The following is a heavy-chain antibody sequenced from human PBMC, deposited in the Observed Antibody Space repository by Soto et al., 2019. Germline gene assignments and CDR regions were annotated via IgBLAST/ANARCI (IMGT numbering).Heavy chain of an antibody. D-gene: IGHD6-19*01. CDR3: AKDPYHIAVAGPGWFDP. Sequence: GGSLRLSYAASGFTFSSYAMSWVRQAPGKGLEWVSAISGSGGSTYYADSVTGRFTISRDNSKYTLYLQMNSLRAEDTAVYYCAKDPYHIAVAGPGWFDPWGQGTLVTVSS. CDR2: ISGSGGST. V-gene: IGHV3-23*01. J-gene: IGHJ5*02. CDR1: GFTFSSYA.